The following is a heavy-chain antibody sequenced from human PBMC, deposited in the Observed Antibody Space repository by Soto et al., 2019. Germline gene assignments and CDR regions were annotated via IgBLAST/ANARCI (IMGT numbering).Heavy chain of an antibody. Sequence: GESLKISCKGSGYSFTNYWIGWVRQMPGKGLEWMGIIYPGDSDTRYSSSFQGQVTISADKSISTAYLQWSSLEASDTAMYYCARDTMVRGVIILPHAFDIWGQGTMVTV. J-gene: IGHJ3*02. V-gene: IGHV5-51*01. D-gene: IGHD3-10*01. CDR3: ARDTMVRGVIILPHAFDI. CDR2: IYPGDSDT. CDR1: GYSFTNYW.